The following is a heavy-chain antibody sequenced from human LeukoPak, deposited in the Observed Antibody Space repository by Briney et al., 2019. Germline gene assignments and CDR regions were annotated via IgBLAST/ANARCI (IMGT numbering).Heavy chain of an antibody. Sequence: PSETLSLTCTVSGGSITSYYWAWLRQPPGKGLEWIGYIYYSGYSNYNPSLKSRVSMSVDTSKNQFSLKLTSVTAADTAVYYCARHLQYSSIWYNWFDSWGQGTLVTVSS. V-gene: IGHV4-59*08. D-gene: IGHD6-13*01. J-gene: IGHJ5*01. CDR3: ARHLQYSSIWYNWFDS. CDR1: GGSITSYY. CDR2: IYYSGYS.